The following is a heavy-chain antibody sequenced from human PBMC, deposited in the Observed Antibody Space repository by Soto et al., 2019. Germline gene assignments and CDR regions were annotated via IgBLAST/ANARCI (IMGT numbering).Heavy chain of an antibody. J-gene: IGHJ6*03. D-gene: IGHD3-10*01. V-gene: IGHV1-8*01. CDR3: ARGAGRGVLLWFGELLGPEIPDYYYYYMDV. CDR2: MNPNSGNT. CDR1: GYTFTSYD. Sequence: ASVKVSCKASGYTFTSYDINWVRQATGQGLEWMGWMNPNSGNTGYAQKFQGRVTMTRNTSISTAYMELSSLRSEDTAVYYCARGAGRGVLLWFGELLGPEIPDYYYYYMDVWGKGTTVTVSS.